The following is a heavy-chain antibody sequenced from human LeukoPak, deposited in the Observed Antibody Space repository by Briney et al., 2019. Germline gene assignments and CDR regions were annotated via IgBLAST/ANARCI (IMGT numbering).Heavy chain of an antibody. CDR1: GFTFSSYA. CDR3: AKDPGRAYCSSTSCYPYYFDY. Sequence: PGGSLRLSCAASGFTFSSYAMSWVRQAPGKGLEWVSAISGSGGSTYYADSVKGRFTISRDNSKNTLYLQMNSLRAEDTAVYYCAKDPGRAYCSSTSCYPYYFDYWGQGTLVTVSS. J-gene: IGHJ4*02. D-gene: IGHD2-2*01. CDR2: ISGSGGST. V-gene: IGHV3-23*01.